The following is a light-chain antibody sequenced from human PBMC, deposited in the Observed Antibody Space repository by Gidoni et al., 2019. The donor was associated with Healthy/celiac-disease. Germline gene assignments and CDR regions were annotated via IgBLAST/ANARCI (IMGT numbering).Light chain of an antibody. CDR2: EVS. Sequence: QSALTQPASVSGSPGQSITISCTGTSSDGGGYNYVSWYQQQPGKAPKLMIYEVSNRPSGVSNRFSGSKSGNTASLTISGLQAEDEADYYCSSYTSSSTLVFGTGTKVTVL. CDR1: SSDGGGYNY. V-gene: IGLV2-14*01. CDR3: SSYTSSSTLV. J-gene: IGLJ1*01.